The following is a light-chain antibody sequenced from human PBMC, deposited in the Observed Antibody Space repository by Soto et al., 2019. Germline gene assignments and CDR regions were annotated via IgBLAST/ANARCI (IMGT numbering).Light chain of an antibody. Sequence: QSALTQPASVSGSPGQSITISCTGTNSDLGAYDYVSWYQQHPGKAPRLLIYEVFNRPSGVSDRFSGSKSANTASLTISGLQADDEADYYCSSYTASSARVFGPGNKLTVL. J-gene: IGLJ1*01. CDR3: SSYTASSARV. CDR2: EVF. V-gene: IGLV2-14*01. CDR1: NSDLGAYDY.